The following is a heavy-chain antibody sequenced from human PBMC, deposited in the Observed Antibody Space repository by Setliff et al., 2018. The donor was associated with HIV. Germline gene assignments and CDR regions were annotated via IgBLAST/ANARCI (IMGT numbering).Heavy chain of an antibody. CDR2: INTNTGNP. J-gene: IGHJ6*03. CDR1: GYTFTSYA. V-gene: IGHV7-4-1*02. Sequence: GASVKVSCKASGYTFTSYAMNWVRQAPGQGLEWMGWINTNTGNPTYAQGFTGRFVFSLDTSVSTVYLQISSLKAEDTAVYYCARDESDSLYYMDYYYMDVWGKGTTVTVSS. D-gene: IGHD3-10*01. CDR3: ARDESDSLYYMDYYYMDV.